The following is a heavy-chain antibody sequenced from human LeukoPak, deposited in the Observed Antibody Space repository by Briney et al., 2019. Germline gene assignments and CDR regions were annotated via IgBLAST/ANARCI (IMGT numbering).Heavy chain of an antibody. CDR2: INHSGST. CDR3: ARGRAPDYDILTGYYKGGDLHFDY. V-gene: IGHV4-34*01. D-gene: IGHD3-9*01. J-gene: IGHJ4*02. Sequence: ETLSLTCAVYGGSFSGYYWSWIRQPPGKGLEWIGEINHSGSTNYNPSLKSRVTISVDTSKNQFSLKLSSVTAADTAVYYCARGRAPDYDILTGYYKGGDLHFDYWGQGTLVTVSS. CDR1: GGSFSGYY.